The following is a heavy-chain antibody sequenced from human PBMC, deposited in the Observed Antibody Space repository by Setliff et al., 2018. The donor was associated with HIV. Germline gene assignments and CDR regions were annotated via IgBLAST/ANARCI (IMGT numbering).Heavy chain of an antibody. CDR1: GFRFRDYA. J-gene: IGHJ4*02. CDR2: IRSEAHGRAT. Sequence: PGGSLRLSCTTSGFRFRDYAMSWFRQAPGKRLEWVGFIRSEAHGRATEYAASVKGRFTFSRDDSRAIAHLQMNNLRTDDTGVYYCTSESIAVSTWGQGTLVTVSS. CDR3: TSESIAVST. V-gene: IGHV3-49*03. D-gene: IGHD3-3*02.